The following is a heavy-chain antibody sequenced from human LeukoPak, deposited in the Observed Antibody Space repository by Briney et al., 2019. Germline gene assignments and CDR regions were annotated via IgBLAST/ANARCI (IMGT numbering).Heavy chain of an antibody. V-gene: IGHV3-11*04. D-gene: IGHD2-2*01. Sequence: GGSLRLSCAASGFTFSDYYMSWIRQAPGKGLEWVSYISSSGSTIYYADSVKGRFTISRDNAKNSLYLQMNSLRAEDTAVYYCAGFQRDKPATHPDYWGQGTLVTVSS. CDR1: GFTFSDYY. J-gene: IGHJ4*02. CDR2: ISSSGSTI. CDR3: AGFQRDKPATHPDY.